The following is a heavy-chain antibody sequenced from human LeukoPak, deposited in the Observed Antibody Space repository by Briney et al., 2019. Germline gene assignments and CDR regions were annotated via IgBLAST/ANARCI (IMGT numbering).Heavy chain of an antibody. CDR3: ARTTIAVAAFDP. D-gene: IGHD6-19*01. V-gene: IGHV1-2*02. CDR2: INPNSGGT. Sequence: GASVKVSCKASGYTFTGYYMHWVRQAPGQGLEWMGWINPNSGGTNYAQEFQGRVTMTRDTSISTAYMELSRLRSDDTAVYYCARTTIAVAAFDPWGQGTLVTVSS. CDR1: GYTFTGYY. J-gene: IGHJ5*02.